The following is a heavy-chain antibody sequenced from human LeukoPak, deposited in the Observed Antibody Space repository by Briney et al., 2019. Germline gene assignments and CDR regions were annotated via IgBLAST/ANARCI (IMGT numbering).Heavy chain of an antibody. CDR2: INQDGSEK. Sequence: PGGSLRLSCAASRFSFNSYWMSWVRQAPGKGLEWVANINQDGSEKYYVDSVKGRFTIARDNAKKSMYLQMNSLRAEDKAVYYCAKVVGATNDYWGQGTLVTVSS. CDR3: AKVVGATNDY. V-gene: IGHV3-7*01. J-gene: IGHJ4*02. CDR1: RFSFNSYW. D-gene: IGHD1-26*01.